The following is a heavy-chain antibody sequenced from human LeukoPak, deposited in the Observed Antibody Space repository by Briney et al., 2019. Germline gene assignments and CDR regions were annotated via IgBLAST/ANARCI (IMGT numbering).Heavy chain of an antibody. D-gene: IGHD3-22*01. CDR2: ISSGGNT. CDR1: GFTVSRNY. CDR3: ARNDRGAFDI. J-gene: IGHJ3*02. Sequence: GGSLRLACAASGFTVSRNYMSWVRQAPGKGLEWVSVISSGGNTYYTDSVKGRFTISRDNYKNTLYLQMSSLRVEDTAVYYCARNDRGAFDIWGQGTMVTVSS. V-gene: IGHV3-53*01.